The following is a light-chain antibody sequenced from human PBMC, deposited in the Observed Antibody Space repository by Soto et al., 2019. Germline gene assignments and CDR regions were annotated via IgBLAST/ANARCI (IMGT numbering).Light chain of an antibody. CDR3: QQYNNWPRGT. J-gene: IGKJ1*01. CDR2: GAS. CDR1: QSVSSN. Sequence: IEMTQSPATLSVSPGERATLSCRASQSVSSNLVWYQQKPGQAPRLLIYGASTRVTGIPARFSGSGSGTEFTLTISSLQSEDFAVYYCQQYNNWPRGTFGQGTKVDIK. V-gene: IGKV3-15*01.